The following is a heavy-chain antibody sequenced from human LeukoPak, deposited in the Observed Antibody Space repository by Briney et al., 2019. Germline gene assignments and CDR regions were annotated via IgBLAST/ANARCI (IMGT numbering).Heavy chain of an antibody. CDR1: GGSFSGYY. J-gene: IGHJ6*03. Sequence: SGTLSLTCAVYGGSFSGYYWSWIRQPPGKGLEWIGEINHIGRTDYNPSLKSRVSMSVDTSKNQFSLKLTSVTAADTAVYYCARREYSYGTYYIDVWGKGSTVTVSS. V-gene: IGHV4-34*01. D-gene: IGHD5-18*01. CDR3: ARREYSYGTYYIDV. CDR2: INHIGRT.